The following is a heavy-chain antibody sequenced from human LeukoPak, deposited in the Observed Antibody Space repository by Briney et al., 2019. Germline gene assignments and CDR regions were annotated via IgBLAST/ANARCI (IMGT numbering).Heavy chain of an antibody. J-gene: IGHJ3*02. CDR2: IYSGGST. D-gene: IGHD3-9*01. CDR3: ARDAVLRYFDWQKGGAFDI. Sequence: GGSLRLSCAASGFTVSSNYMSWVRQAPGKGLEWVSVIYSGGSTYYADSVKGRFTISRDNAKNSLYLQMNSLRAEDTAVYYCARDAVLRYFDWQKGGAFDIWGQGTMVTVSS. CDR1: GFTVSSNY. V-gene: IGHV3-53*01.